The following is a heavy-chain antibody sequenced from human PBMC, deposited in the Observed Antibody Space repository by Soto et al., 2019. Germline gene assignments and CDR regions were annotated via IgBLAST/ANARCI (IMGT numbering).Heavy chain of an antibody. CDR2: SYYSGIT. J-gene: IGHJ5*02. Sequence: QVQLQESGPGLVKPSQTLSLTCTVSGGSISRGGYYWSWIRQHPGKGLEWIGYSYYSGITYYNPSLKSRVIISRDTSKNQFSRELRSVTAADTAVYYCASGYSSGYVGNWFDPWGQGTPVTVSS. CDR3: ASGYSSGYVGNWFDP. V-gene: IGHV4-31*03. CDR1: GGSISRGGYY. D-gene: IGHD3-22*01.